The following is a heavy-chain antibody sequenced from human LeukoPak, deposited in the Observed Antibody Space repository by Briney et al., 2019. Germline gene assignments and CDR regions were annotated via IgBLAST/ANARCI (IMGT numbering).Heavy chain of an antibody. CDR3: AKSAGDYYDSSGCYHRPLGY. V-gene: IGHV3-30*18. D-gene: IGHD3-22*01. Sequence: PGRSLRLSCAASGFTFSTYVFHWVRQAPGKGLEWVAVISYDGSEKYYADSVKGRFTISRDNSKNTLYLQMTSLRAEDTAVYYCAKSAGDYYDSSGCYHRPLGYWGQGTLVTVSS. CDR1: GFTFSTYV. J-gene: IGHJ4*02. CDR2: ISYDGSEK.